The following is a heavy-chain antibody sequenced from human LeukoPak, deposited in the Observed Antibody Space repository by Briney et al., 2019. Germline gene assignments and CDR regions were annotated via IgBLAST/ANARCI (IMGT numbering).Heavy chain of an antibody. V-gene: IGHV1-18*01. CDR1: GYTFTSYG. J-gene: IGHJ4*02. CDR2: ISAYNGNT. D-gene: IGHD4-11*01. Sequence: GASVNVSCKASGYTFTSYGISWVRQAPGQGLEWMGGISAYNGNTNYAQKLQGRVTMTTDTSTSTAYMELRSLRSDDTAVYYCARRSGYSTEALFDYWGQGTLVTVSS. CDR3: ARRSGYSTEALFDY.